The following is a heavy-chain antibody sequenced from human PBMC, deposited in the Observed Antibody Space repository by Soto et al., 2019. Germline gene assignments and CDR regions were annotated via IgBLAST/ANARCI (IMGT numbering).Heavy chain of an antibody. J-gene: IGHJ2*01. V-gene: IGHV3-33*01. Sequence: QVQLVESGGGVVQPGRSLRVSCAASGFTFSSYGMHWVRQAPGKGLEWVAVIWYDGSNKYYADSVKGRFNISRDNYKNTLYLQMNSLRAEETAVYYCATAAPAPPRTTVTTIGWYFDLCGRGNLVTVSS. CDR1: GFTFSSYG. D-gene: IGHD4-17*01. CDR3: ATAAPAPPRTTVTTIGWYFDL. CDR2: IWYDGSNK.